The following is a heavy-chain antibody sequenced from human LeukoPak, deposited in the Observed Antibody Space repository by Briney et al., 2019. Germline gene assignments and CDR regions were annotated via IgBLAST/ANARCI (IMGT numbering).Heavy chain of an antibody. CDR2: IYYSGST. Sequence: SETLSLTCTVSGGSINSSNYYWGWIRQPPGKGLEWIGSIYYSGSTYYNSSLKSRVSISVDTSKDQFSLKLSSVTAADTAVYYCARHRDSSGWYDFDYWGQGTLVTVSS. J-gene: IGHJ4*02. CDR3: ARHRDSSGWYDFDY. D-gene: IGHD6-19*01. CDR1: GGSINSSNYY. V-gene: IGHV4-39*01.